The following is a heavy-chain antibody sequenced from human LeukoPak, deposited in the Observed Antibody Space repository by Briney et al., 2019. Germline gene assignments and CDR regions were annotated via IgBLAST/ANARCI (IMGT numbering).Heavy chain of an antibody. D-gene: IGHD6-19*01. V-gene: IGHV3-23*01. CDR1: GFTFSSYA. CDR2: LSGSGGAA. J-gene: IGHJ4*02. CDR3: ARGQWLVTSYFDS. Sequence: PGGSLRLSCAASGFTFSSYAMSWVRQAPGKGLEWVSSLSGSGGAACYADSVKDRFTISRDNSKDTLYLQMSSLRAEDTALYYCARGQWLVTSYFDSWGQGMLVTVSS.